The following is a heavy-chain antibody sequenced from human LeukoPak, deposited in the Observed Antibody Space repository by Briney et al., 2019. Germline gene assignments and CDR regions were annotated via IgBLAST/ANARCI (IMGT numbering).Heavy chain of an antibody. CDR2: ISGGGGTT. V-gene: IGHV3-23*01. CDR1: GLTFSNYA. J-gene: IGHJ4*02. D-gene: IGHD1-1*01. CDR3: AKTVIDTTHFDC. Sequence: GGSLRLSCAASGLTFSNYAMHWVRQAPGKGLEWVSAISGGGGTTYYGDSVKGRFTVSRDNSKSTLYLQMNSLRAEDTAVYYCAKTVIDTTHFDCWGQGTLVTVS.